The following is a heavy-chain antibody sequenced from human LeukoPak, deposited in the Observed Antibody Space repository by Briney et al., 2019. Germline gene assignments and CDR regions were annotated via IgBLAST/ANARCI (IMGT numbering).Heavy chain of an antibody. CDR3: ARRAGAYSHPYDY. D-gene: IGHD4/OR15-4a*01. V-gene: IGHV3-53*01. CDR2: IYSDNT. Sequence: GGSLRLSCTVSGFTVSSNSMSWVRQAPGKGLEWVSFIYSDNTHYSDSVKGRFTISRDNSKNTLCLHMNSLRAEDTAVYYCARRAGAYSHPYDYWGQGTLVAVSS. J-gene: IGHJ4*02. CDR1: GFTVSSNS.